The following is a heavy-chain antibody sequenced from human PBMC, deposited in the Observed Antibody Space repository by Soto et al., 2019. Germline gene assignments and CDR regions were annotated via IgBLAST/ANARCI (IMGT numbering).Heavy chain of an antibody. CDR2: INAGNGNT. CDR3: ARSGITMIVVVISPFDY. Sequence: ASVKVSCKASGYTFTSYAMHWVRQAPGQRLEWMGWINAGNGNTKYSQKSQGRVTITRDTSASTAYMELSSLRSEDTAVYYCARSGITMIVVVISPFDYWGQGTLVTVSS. D-gene: IGHD3-22*01. V-gene: IGHV1-3*01. CDR1: GYTFTSYA. J-gene: IGHJ4*02.